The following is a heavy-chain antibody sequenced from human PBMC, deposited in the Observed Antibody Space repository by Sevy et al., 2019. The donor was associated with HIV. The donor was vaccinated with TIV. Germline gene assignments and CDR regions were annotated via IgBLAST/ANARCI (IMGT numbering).Heavy chain of an antibody. Sequence: ASVKVSCKASGFTFTNSAIQWVRQPRGQRLEWIGWIVVGSYNTNYAQKFRERVTITRDMSTSTAYLELSSLRSEDTVVYYCAASGDFDFWSGYYKWGQGTLVTVSS. D-gene: IGHD3-3*01. J-gene: IGHJ4*02. CDR2: IVVGSYNT. CDR3: AASGDFDFWSGYYK. CDR1: GFTFTNSA. V-gene: IGHV1-58*02.